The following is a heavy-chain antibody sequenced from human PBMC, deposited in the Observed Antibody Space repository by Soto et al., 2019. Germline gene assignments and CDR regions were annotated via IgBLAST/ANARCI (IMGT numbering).Heavy chain of an antibody. D-gene: IGHD3-3*01. CDR2: ISYDGSNK. CDR1: GFTFSNYV. V-gene: IGHV3-30-3*01. CDR3: ARGGTIFGVVIPHRYFDY. Sequence: QVQLVESGGGVVQPGRSLRLSCAASGFTFSNYVMHWVRQAPGKGLEWVAVISYDGSNKYYADSVKGRFTISRDNSKNTLYLQMNSLRVEDTAMYYCARGGTIFGVVIPHRYFDYWGQATLVTVSS. J-gene: IGHJ4*02.